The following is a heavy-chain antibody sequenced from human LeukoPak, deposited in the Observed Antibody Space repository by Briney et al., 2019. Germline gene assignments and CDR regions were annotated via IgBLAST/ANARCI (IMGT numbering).Heavy chain of an antibody. J-gene: IGHJ4*02. D-gene: IGHD6-13*01. Sequence: SGTLSLTCTVSGGSISSYYWSWIRQPPGKGLEWIGYIYYSGSTNYNPSLKSRVTISVDTSKNQFPLKLSSVTAADTAVYYCARETAAAPDYWGQGTLVTVSS. CDR2: IYYSGST. V-gene: IGHV4-59*01. CDR1: GGSISSYY. CDR3: ARETAAAPDY.